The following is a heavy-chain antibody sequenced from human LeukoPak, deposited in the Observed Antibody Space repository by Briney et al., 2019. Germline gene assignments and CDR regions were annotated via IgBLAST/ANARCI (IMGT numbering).Heavy chain of an antibody. Sequence: ASVKVSFKASGYTFTGYSIHWVRQAPGQGLEWMGWINPNSGGTKYAQKFQGRVTMTRDTSISTAYMELSSLRSDDTAFYYCATGPIVGSITLYDYWGQGTLVTVSS. CDR1: GYTFTGYS. D-gene: IGHD3-3*01. V-gene: IGHV1-2*02. CDR2: INPNSGGT. CDR3: ATGPIVGSITLYDY. J-gene: IGHJ4*02.